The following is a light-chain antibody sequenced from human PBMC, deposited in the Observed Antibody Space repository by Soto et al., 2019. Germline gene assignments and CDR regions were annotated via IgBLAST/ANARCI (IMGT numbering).Light chain of an antibody. CDR2: GAS. CDR3: QQYDNLL. V-gene: IGKV3-15*01. CDR1: QSVSSK. Sequence: EIVMTQSPATLSVSPGERATLSCRASQSVSSKIAWYQQKPGQAPRLLIYGASTRATGIPARFSGSGSGTEFTLTISSLQSEDIATYYCQQYDNLLFGPGTKVDIK. J-gene: IGKJ3*01.